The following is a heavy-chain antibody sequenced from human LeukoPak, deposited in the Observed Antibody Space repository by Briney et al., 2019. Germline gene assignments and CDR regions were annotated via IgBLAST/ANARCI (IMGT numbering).Heavy chain of an antibody. V-gene: IGHV3-30-3*01. CDR2: ISYDGSNK. CDR3: ARAEQYCSGGSCYSVYYYVMDV. J-gene: IGHJ6*02. CDR1: GFTFSSYA. Sequence: PGGSLRLSCAASGFTFSSYAMHWVRQAPGKGLEWVAVISYDGSNKYYADSVKGRFTISRDNSKNTLYLQMNSLRDEDTAVYYCARAEQYCSGGSCYSVYYYVMDVWGQGTTVTVSS. D-gene: IGHD2-15*01.